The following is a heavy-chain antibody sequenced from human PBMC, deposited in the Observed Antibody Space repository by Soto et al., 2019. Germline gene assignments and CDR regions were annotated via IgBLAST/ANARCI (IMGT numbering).Heavy chain of an antibody. V-gene: IGHV3-23*01. Sequence: GVLRLSCAASGFTFSTYAMTWVRQAPGKGLEWVSAISGSGGSTYYADSVKGRFTISRDNSKNTLYLQMNSLRAEDTAVYYCAKDRVVVYVWGQGTTVTVSS. CDR2: ISGSGGST. J-gene: IGHJ6*02. D-gene: IGHD2-15*01. CDR3: AKDRVVVYV. CDR1: GFTFSTYA.